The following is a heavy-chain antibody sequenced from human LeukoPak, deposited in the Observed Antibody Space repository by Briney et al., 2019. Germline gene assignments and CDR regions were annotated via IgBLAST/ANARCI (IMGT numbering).Heavy chain of an antibody. J-gene: IGHJ4*02. D-gene: IGHD3-3*01. Sequence: GASVKVSCKASGYTFTSYGISWVRQAPGQGLEWMGWISAYNGNTNYAQKLQGRVTMTTDTSTSTAYMELRSLRSDGAAVYYCARDTITIFGVATPYFDYWGQGTLVTVSS. V-gene: IGHV1-18*01. CDR1: GYTFTSYG. CDR3: ARDTITIFGVATPYFDY. CDR2: ISAYNGNT.